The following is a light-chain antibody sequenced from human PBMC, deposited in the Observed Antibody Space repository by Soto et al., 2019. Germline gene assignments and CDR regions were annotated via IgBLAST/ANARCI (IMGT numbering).Light chain of an antibody. CDR3: NSYTSSSTLVL. CDR1: STDVGGYNY. J-gene: IGLJ2*01. V-gene: IGLV2-14*03. Sequence: QSVLTQPASVSGSPGQSITISCTGTSTDVGGYNYVSWYQHHPGKAPKLIIFDVSDWPSGVSNRFSGSKSGNTASLTISGLQAEDEADYYCNSYTSSSTLVLFGGGTKLTVL. CDR2: DVS.